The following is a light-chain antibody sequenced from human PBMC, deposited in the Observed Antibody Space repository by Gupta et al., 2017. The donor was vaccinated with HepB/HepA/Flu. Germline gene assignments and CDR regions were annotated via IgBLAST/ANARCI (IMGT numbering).Light chain of an antibody. J-gene: IGKJ2*01. V-gene: IGKV1-39*01. CDR3: QQRYSIPYT. CDR2: AAS. CDR1: QSISSY. Sequence: DIQMTQSPSSLSASVGDRVTITCRASQSISSYLNWYQQKPGKAPKLLIYAASRLQSGVPTRFSGSGSETDFILTISRLQPEDFATYYCQQRYSIPYTFGQGTKLEIK.